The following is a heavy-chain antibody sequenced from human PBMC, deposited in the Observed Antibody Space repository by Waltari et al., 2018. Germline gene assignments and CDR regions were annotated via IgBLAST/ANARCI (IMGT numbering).Heavy chain of an antibody. CDR2: ISKSDGAT. CDR1: GFTFSNYA. Sequence: EVQLVESGGGLVQPGGSLRLSCAASGFTFSNYAMSWVRQAQGKGLEWLSTISKSDGATYYTGTVKGRFTISRDNSQNMLYLQMNSLRDEDTAVYYCAIVIQWWFPGNMNVWGQGTTVTVSS. V-gene: IGHV3-23*04. J-gene: IGHJ6*02. CDR3: AIVIQWWFPGNMNV. D-gene: IGHD2-15*01.